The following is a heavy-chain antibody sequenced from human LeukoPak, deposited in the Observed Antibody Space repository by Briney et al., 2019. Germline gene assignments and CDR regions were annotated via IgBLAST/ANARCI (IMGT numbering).Heavy chain of an antibody. V-gene: IGHV4-39*01. Sequence: SETLSLTCTVSGGSISRSSYHWGWIRQPPGKGLEWIGSIYYSGSTYYNPSLKSRVTVSVDTSKNQLSLKLSSVTAADTAVYYCARLHYYYGMDVWGQGTTVTVSS. CDR2: IYYSGST. J-gene: IGHJ6*02. CDR1: GGSISRSSYH. CDR3: ARLHYYYGMDV.